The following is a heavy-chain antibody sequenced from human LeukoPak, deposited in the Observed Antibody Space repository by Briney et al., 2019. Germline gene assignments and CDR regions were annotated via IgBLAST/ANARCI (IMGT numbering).Heavy chain of an antibody. Sequence: KPSETLSLTCTISGGSISSSSYYWGWIRQPPGKGLEWIGSLYYSGSTYYNPSLKSRVTISVDTSKLSLKLTSVTAEDTAVYYCARLRRSGSDYWGQGTLVTVSS. D-gene: IGHD2-15*01. V-gene: IGHV4-39*01. CDR3: ARLRRSGSDY. J-gene: IGHJ4*02. CDR1: GGSISSSSYY. CDR2: LYYSGST.